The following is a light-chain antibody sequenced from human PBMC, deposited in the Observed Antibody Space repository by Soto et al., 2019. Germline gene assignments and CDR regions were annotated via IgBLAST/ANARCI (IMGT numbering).Light chain of an antibody. Sequence: DIPMAQSPSSLSASVGDRVAITCRASQSIDTYLNWYQQRPGRAPNLLIFAASSLQSGVPSRFSGSGSGTDFTLTISSLQPEDFATYYCQQSYATPYTFGQGTNLEIK. CDR1: QSIDTY. V-gene: IGKV1-39*01. CDR2: AAS. CDR3: QQSYATPYT. J-gene: IGKJ2*01.